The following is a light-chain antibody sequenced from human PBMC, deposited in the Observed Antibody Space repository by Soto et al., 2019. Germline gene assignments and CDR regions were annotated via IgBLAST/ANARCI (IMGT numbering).Light chain of an antibody. CDR1: QTISTY. Sequence: DIQMTQSPSSLSASVGDRVTITCRASQTISTYLNWYQQKPGKAPKVLIYAASNLQSGVPSRFSGSGSGTDFTLTISSLPPEDFATYYCQQTDNTPRRFGQATKIEIK. CDR2: AAS. V-gene: IGKV1-39*01. J-gene: IGKJ1*01. CDR3: QQTDNTPRR.